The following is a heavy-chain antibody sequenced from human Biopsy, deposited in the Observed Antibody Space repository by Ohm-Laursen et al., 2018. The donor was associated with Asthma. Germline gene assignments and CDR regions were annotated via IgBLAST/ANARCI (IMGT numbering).Heavy chain of an antibody. CDR3: ARDRGYTYAKFDY. CDR2: IFFDGSNK. Sequence: SLRLSCTASGFTFHNYVMHWVRQAPGKGLEWVAGIFFDGSNKYYADSVKGRFTISRDNSKDTLYLQVNSLRGDDTAVYYCARDRGYTYAKFDYWGQGTLVIVSS. V-gene: IGHV3-30-3*01. D-gene: IGHD5-18*01. J-gene: IGHJ4*02. CDR1: GFTFHNYV.